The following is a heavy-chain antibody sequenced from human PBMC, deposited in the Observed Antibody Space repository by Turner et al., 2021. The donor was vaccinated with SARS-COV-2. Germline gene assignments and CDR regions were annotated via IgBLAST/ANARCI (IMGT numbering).Heavy chain of an antibody. Sequence: VQLVESVGGVVQPWSSLRLSCSASGFTFSSYGMHWVRQAPGKGLEWVANIKQDGTEKYYVDSVKGRFTISRDNAKNALYVQMNSLRAEDTAVYYCARGYLSSTSSVYGMEVWGRGTKVTVS. D-gene: IGHD2-2*01. V-gene: IGHV3-7*01. CDR2: IKQDGTEK. CDR3: ARGYLSSTSSVYGMEV. J-gene: IGHJ6*02. CDR1: GFTFSSYG.